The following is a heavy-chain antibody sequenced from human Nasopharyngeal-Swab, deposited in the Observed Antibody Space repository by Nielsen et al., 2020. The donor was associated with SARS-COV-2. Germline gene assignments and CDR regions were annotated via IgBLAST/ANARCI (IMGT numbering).Heavy chain of an antibody. Sequence: GESLKISCAASGFTFSSYAMSWVRQAPGKGLEWVSAISGSGGSTYYADSVKGRFTISRDNSKNTLYLQMNSLRAEDTAAYYCAKADVLLWFGELSLDYWGQGTLVTVSS. D-gene: IGHD3-10*01. CDR2: ISGSGGST. J-gene: IGHJ4*02. V-gene: IGHV3-23*01. CDR1: GFTFSSYA. CDR3: AKADVLLWFGELSLDY.